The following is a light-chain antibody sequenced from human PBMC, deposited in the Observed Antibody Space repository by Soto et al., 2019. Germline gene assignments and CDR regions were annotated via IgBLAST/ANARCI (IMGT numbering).Light chain of an antibody. CDR3: HQYGSSPPYT. Sequence: EVVLTQSPGTLSLSPGERATLSCRASQSVTNNYFAWYQQKPGQSPRLLIFGSSDRATGIPDRFSGSMSGTDFTLTIRRLEPEDFAVYYRHQYGSSPPYTFGQGTKLEIK. J-gene: IGKJ2*01. V-gene: IGKV3-20*01. CDR2: GSS. CDR1: QSVTNNY.